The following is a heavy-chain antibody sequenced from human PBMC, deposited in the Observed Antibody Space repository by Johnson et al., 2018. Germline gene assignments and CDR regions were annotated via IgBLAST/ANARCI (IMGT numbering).Heavy chain of an antibody. Sequence: QVQLVEAGGGVVEPGRSLRLSCAASGFTFSSYGMHWVRQAPGKGLEWVAVIWFDGSNKYYADSVKGRFTISRANSKNTLYLQMNRLSAEDTAVYYGARRQQQLALYTYYYYGMDVWGQGTTVTVSS. CDR3: ARRQQQLALYTYYYYGMDV. D-gene: IGHD6-13*01. CDR1: GFTFSSYG. J-gene: IGHJ6*02. V-gene: IGHV3-33*01. CDR2: IWFDGSNK.